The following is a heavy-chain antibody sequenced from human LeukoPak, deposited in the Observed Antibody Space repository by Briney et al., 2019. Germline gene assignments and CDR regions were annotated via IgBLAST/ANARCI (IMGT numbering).Heavy chain of an antibody. D-gene: IGHD6-19*01. CDR1: GYSFTGYY. Sequence: ASVKVSCKASGYSFTGYYMHWVRQAPGQGLEWMGWINPNSGGTNYAQKFQGRVTMTRDMSISTAYMELSRLRSDDTAVYYCARNERGSGWYGVYYYYMDVWGKGTTVTVSS. J-gene: IGHJ6*03. CDR3: ARNERGSGWYGVYYYYMDV. V-gene: IGHV1-2*02. CDR2: INPNSGGT.